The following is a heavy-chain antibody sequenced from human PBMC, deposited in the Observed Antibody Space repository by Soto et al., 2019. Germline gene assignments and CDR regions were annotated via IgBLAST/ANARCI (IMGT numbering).Heavy chain of an antibody. CDR3: LPWLQWEHGFKI. CDR2: LYDTDGT. D-gene: IGHD1-1*01. Sequence: PELSLRLSCEASGFTFSGKKYLTWVRQAPGKGLEWVSALYDTDGTFYADSVKGRFTISKDNSKSTFYLQLNSLRPDDTAVYYLLPWLQWEHGFKICGLRTMLTV. J-gene: IGHJ3*02. CDR1: GFTFSGKKY. V-gene: IGHV3-53*01.